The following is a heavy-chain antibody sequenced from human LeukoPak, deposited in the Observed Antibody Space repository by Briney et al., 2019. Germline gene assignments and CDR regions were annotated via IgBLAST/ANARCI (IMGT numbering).Heavy chain of an antibody. D-gene: IGHD6-13*01. Sequence: GGSLRLSCAASGFTFDDYSMHWVRQAPGKGLEWVSGISWNSGSIGYADSVKGRFTISRDNAKNSLYLQMNSLRAEDTALYYCAKDIFTGIAAAGAIDYWGQGTLVTVSS. J-gene: IGHJ4*02. CDR1: GFTFDDYS. CDR2: ISWNSGSI. CDR3: AKDIFTGIAAAGAIDY. V-gene: IGHV3-9*01.